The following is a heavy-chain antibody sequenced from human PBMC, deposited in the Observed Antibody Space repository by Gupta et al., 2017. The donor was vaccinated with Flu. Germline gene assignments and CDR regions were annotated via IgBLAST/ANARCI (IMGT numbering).Heavy chain of an antibody. Sequence: EVQLLESGGGLVQPGGSLRLSCAASGFPFSIYAMNWVRQAPGKGLEWVSSISDSGDSTYYADSVKGRVTISRDNSKNTLYLQINSLTPEDTAVYYCAKDLGNWSPDYWGQGTLVTVSS. J-gene: IGHJ4*02. CDR2: ISDSGDST. CDR3: AKDLGNWSPDY. V-gene: IGHV3-23*01. D-gene: IGHD1-1*01. CDR1: GFPFSIYA.